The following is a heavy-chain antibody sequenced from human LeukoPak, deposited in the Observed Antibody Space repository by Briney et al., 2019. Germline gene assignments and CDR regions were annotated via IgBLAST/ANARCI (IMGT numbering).Heavy chain of an antibody. CDR3: ARAQYYSDSTGYYYLHY. CDR1: GFTFSSYH. Sequence: PGGSLRLSCVGSGFTFSSYHMNWVRQAPGKGLEWGSYISSSSSTIYYADSVKGRFTISRDNAKNSLYLQTNSLRAEDTAVYYCARAQYYSDSTGYYYLHYWGQGTLVTVSS. CDR2: ISSSSSTI. D-gene: IGHD3-22*01. J-gene: IGHJ4*02. V-gene: IGHV3-48*01.